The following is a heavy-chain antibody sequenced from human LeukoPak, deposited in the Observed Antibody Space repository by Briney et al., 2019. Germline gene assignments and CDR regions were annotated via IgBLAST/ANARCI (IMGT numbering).Heavy chain of an antibody. V-gene: IGHV3-23*01. D-gene: IGHD1-26*01. CDR2: ITPSGDGT. J-gene: IGHJ4*02. CDR3: AKDSPVATW. CDR1: GFTFSSPA. Sequence: PGGSLRLSCVASGFTFSSPAMSWVRQTPGKGLEWDSSITPSGDGTYYAASVKGRFTISRDNSKNTLYLQMDSLRADDTAKYYCAKDSPVATWWGQGTLVTVSS.